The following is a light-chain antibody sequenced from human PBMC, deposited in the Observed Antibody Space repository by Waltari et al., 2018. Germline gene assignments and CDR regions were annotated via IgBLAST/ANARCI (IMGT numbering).Light chain of an antibody. V-gene: IGKV1-39*01. J-gene: IGKJ2*01. CDR1: QSITRF. CDR3: QQNYNIPTT. CDR2: DAS. Sequence: DIQMTRSPSPLPAPVGDKVTFACRANQSITRFLDWYQQKQGRAPNLLIYDASTRPTGVPSRFSGSGSGTDFTLTISSLQPEDFATYFCQQNYNIPTTFGQGTKLEIK.